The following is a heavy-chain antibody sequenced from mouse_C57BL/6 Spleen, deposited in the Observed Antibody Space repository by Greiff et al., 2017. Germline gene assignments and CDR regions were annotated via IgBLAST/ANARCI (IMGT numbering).Heavy chain of an antibody. V-gene: IGHV1-61*01. CDR2: IYPSDSET. CDR3: ARDWYFDY. J-gene: IGHJ2*01. CDR1: GYTFTSYW. Sequence: QVQLQQPGADLVRPGSSVKLSCKASGYTFTSYWMDWVKQRPGQGLEWIGNIYPSDSETHYNQKFKDKATLTVDKSSSTAYMQLSSLTSEDSAVYYCARDWYFDYWGQGTTLTVSS.